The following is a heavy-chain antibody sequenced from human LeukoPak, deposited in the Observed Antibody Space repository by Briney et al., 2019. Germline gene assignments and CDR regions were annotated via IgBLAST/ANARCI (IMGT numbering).Heavy chain of an antibody. J-gene: IGHJ4*02. Sequence: GGSLRLSCAASGFTFSSYDMHWVRQAPGKGLEWVAFIRYDTTDKYYADSVKGRFTISRDNSKNTLYLQMNSLTAEDTAVYYCAKRGGSFIGYFDYWGQGALITVSS. CDR1: GFTFSSYD. CDR2: IRYDTTDK. V-gene: IGHV3-30*02. CDR3: AKRGGSFIGYFDY. D-gene: IGHD1-26*01.